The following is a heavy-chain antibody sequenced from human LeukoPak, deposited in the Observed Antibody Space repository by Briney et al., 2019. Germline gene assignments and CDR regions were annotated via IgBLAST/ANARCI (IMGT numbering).Heavy chain of an antibody. CDR1: GFTFDDYT. J-gene: IGHJ4*02. Sequence: PGGSLRLSCAASGFTFDDYTMHWVRQAPGKGLEWVSLISWDGGSTYYADSVKGRFTIPRDNSKNSLYLQMNSLRTEDTALYYCAKDIATVVGAGGFDYWGQGTLVTVSS. CDR2: ISWDGGST. CDR3: AKDIATVVGAGGFDY. V-gene: IGHV3-43*01. D-gene: IGHD1-26*01.